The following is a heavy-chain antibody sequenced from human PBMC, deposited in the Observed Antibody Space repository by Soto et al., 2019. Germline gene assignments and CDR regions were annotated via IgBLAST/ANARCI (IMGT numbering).Heavy chain of an antibody. CDR3: ASFTPTSDYYYGMDV. Sequence: PSETLSLTCTVSGGSISSYYWSWIRQPPGKGLEWIGYIYYSGSTYYNPSLKSRVTISVDTSKNQFSLKLSSVTAADTAVYYCASFTPTSDYYYGMDVWGQGTTVTVSS. CDR2: IYYSGST. V-gene: IGHV4-30-4*01. CDR1: GGSISSYY. D-gene: IGHD3-16*01. J-gene: IGHJ6*02.